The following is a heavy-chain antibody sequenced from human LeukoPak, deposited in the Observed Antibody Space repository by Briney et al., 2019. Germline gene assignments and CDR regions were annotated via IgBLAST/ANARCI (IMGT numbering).Heavy chain of an antibody. CDR2: INPSGGST. D-gene: IGHD4-17*01. Sequence: GASVKVSCKASGYTFTSYYMHWVRHAPGQGLEWMGIINPSGGSTSYAQKFQGRGTMTRDTSTSTVYMELSSLRSEDTAVYYCASASSVTNDYYYYYGMDVWGQGTTVTVSS. V-gene: IGHV1-46*01. CDR1: GYTFTSYY. CDR3: ASASSVTNDYYYYYGMDV. J-gene: IGHJ6*02.